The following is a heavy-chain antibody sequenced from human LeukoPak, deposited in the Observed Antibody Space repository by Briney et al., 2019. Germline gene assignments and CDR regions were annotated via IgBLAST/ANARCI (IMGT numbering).Heavy chain of an antibody. CDR1: GFTFSSYG. CDR3: AKAQSNSKWIQVWSLDY. Sequence: GGSLRLSCAASGFTFSSYGMHWVHQAPGKGLEWVAFIHFDGSPKYSGDSVKGRFTISRDNSKNTLYLQMNSLRADDTAVYYCAKAQSNSKWIQVWSLDYWGQGTLVTVSS. J-gene: IGHJ4*02. CDR2: IHFDGSPK. D-gene: IGHD5-18*01. V-gene: IGHV3-30*02.